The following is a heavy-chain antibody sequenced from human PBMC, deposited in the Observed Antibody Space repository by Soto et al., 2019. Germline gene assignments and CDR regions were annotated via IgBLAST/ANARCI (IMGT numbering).Heavy chain of an antibody. D-gene: IGHD6-19*01. Sequence: QVQLVQSGAEVKKPGASVKVSCKASGYMFTTFGISWVRQAPGQGLEWMGWISPKNGHTNYGQKVQGRVPMTTDTSTTTVYLELRSLRSDDSAVYFCARDPGGAAGFDPWGQGCLVTASS. J-gene: IGHJ5*02. CDR2: ISPKNGHT. CDR3: ARDPGGAAGFDP. V-gene: IGHV1-18*04. CDR1: GYMFTTFG.